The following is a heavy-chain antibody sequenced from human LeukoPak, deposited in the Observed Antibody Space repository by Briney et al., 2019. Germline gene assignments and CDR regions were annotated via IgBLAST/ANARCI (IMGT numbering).Heavy chain of an antibody. V-gene: IGHV1-46*01. D-gene: IGHD6-13*01. CDR3: AREPIAAAGPPPFDP. J-gene: IGHJ5*02. CDR2: INPSGGST. CDR1: GYTFTSYY. Sequence: ASVKVSCTASGYTFTSYYMHWVRQAPGQGLKWMGIINPSGGSTSYAQKFQGRVTMTRDTSTSTVYMELSSLRSEDTAVYYCAREPIAAAGPPPFDPWGQGTLVTVSS.